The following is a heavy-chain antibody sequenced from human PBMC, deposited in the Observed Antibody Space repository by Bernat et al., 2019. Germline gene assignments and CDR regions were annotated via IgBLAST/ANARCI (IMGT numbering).Heavy chain of an antibody. V-gene: IGHV3-48*03. CDR2: ISSSGSTI. J-gene: IGHJ4*02. CDR1: GFTFSSYE. D-gene: IGHD6-13*01. CDR3: ARERLGSSSWHKIGFDY. Sequence: EVQLVESGGGLVQPGGSLRLSCAASGFTFSSYEMNWVRQAPGKGLEWVSYISSSGSTIYYADSVKGRFTISRDNAKNSLYLQMNSLRAEDTAVYYCARERLGSSSWHKIGFDYWGQGTLVTVSS.